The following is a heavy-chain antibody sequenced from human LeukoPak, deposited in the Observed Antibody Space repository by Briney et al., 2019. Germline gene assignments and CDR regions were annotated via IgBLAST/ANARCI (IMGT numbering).Heavy chain of an antibody. Sequence: ASVKVSCKASGYTFTGYYMHWVRQAPGQGLEWMGWNNPNSGGTNYAQKFQGRVTMTRDTSISTAYMELSRLRSDDTAVYYCARAVGMATISSDYWGQGTLVTVSS. D-gene: IGHD5-24*01. CDR1: GYTFTGYY. CDR2: NNPNSGGT. V-gene: IGHV1-2*02. CDR3: ARAVGMATISSDY. J-gene: IGHJ4*02.